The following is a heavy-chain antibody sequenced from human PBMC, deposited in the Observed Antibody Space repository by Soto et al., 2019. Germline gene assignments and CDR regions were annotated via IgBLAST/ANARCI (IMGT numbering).Heavy chain of an antibody. CDR2: ISYDGSNK. CDR3: ARLYAEGDY. CDR1: GFTFSSYA. J-gene: IGHJ4*02. D-gene: IGHD2-8*01. V-gene: IGHV3-30-3*01. Sequence: TGGSLRLSCAASGFTFSSYAMHWVRQAPGKGLEWVAVISYDGSNKYYADSVKGRFTISRDNSKNTLYLQMNSLRAEDTAVYYCARLYAEGDYWGQGTLVTVSS.